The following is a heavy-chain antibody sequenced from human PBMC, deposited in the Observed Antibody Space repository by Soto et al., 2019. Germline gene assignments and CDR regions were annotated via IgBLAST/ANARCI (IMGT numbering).Heavy chain of an antibody. V-gene: IGHV3-11*01. J-gene: IGHJ6*02. CDR3: ARASVVPAAMSFGGLRSTYGMDA. D-gene: IGHD2-2*01. CDR1: GFTFSDYY. Sequence: XGSLRLSCAAAGFTFSDYYMSWIRQAPGRGLEWVSYISSSGSTIYYADSVKGRFTISRDNAKNSLYLQMNSLRAEDTAVYYCARASVVPAAMSFGGLRSTYGMDASGQGTTVTVSS. CDR2: ISSSGSTI.